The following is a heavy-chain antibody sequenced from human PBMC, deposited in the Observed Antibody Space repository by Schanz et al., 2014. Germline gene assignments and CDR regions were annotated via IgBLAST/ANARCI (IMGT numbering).Heavy chain of an antibody. CDR1: GFPFTNYA. J-gene: IGHJ5*01. V-gene: IGHV3-23*04. D-gene: IGHD2-15*01. CDR3: AKTPREYCNYDNCPNWFDS. Sequence: VQLVESGGGVVQPGRSLRLSCVASGFPFTNYAMTLVRQAPGKGLEWISLLSDRGDTAYYADSVKGRFTISRDNAKNTLYLQMNTLRAEDTALYYCAKTPREYCNYDNCPNWFDSWGQGTLVTVSS. CDR2: LSDRGDTA.